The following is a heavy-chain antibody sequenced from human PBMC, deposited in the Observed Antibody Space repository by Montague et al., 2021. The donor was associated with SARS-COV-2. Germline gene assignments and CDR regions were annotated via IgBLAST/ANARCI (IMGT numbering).Heavy chain of an antibody. D-gene: IGHD3-16*01. CDR2: FDHSGDT. CDR3: AREFRIELWQTNWYFGL. J-gene: IGHJ2*01. V-gene: IGHV4-59*11. Sequence: TLSLTCSVSGGSIRGHYWSWIRQPPGKGLEWIGNFDHSGDTKYNPSLKSRATISVDTSKNQFALRLHSVTAADTAVYYCAREFRIELWQTNWYFGLWGRGTLVTVSS. CDR1: GGSIRGHY.